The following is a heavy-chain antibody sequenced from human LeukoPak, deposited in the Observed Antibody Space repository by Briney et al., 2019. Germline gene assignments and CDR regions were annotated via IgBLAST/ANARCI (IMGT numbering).Heavy chain of an antibody. CDR3: ARKIMAADYMDV. D-gene: IGHD6-13*01. V-gene: IGHV6-1*01. J-gene: IGHJ6*03. Sequence: SQTLSLTCAISGDSVSSNSATWNWIRQSPSRGLEWLGRTYYASKWYNDYAVSVKSRIAINPDTSKNQFSLQLNSVTPEDTAVYYCARKIMAADYMDVWGKGTTVTVSS. CDR2: TYYASKWYN. CDR1: GDSVSSNSAT.